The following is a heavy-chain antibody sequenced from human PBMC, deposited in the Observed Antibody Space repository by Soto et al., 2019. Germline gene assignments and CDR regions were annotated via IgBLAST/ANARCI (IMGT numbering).Heavy chain of an antibody. V-gene: IGHV5-51*01. Sequence: PGESLKISCKGSGYTFTDYWIGWVRQLPGKGLEWMGIIYPGDSDTRYSPSFQGHVTITVDKSTSTAYLQWNTLKASDTAMYYCARNISNFRYYYYAMEVWGQGTTVTVS. D-gene: IGHD4-4*01. CDR2: IYPGDSDT. J-gene: IGHJ6*02. CDR3: ARNISNFRYYYYAMEV. CDR1: GYTFTDYW.